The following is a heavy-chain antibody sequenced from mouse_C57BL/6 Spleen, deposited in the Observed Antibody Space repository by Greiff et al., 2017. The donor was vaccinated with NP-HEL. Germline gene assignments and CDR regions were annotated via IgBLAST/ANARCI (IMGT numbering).Heavy chain of an antibody. J-gene: IGHJ4*01. Sequence: EVQLQQSGPELVKPGASVKMSCKASGYTFTDYNMHWVKQSHGKSLEWIGYINPNNGGTSYNQKFKGKATLTVNKSSSTAYMELRSLTSEDSAVYYCARPYYYGSSLYYAMDYWGQGTSVTVSS. V-gene: IGHV1-22*01. CDR1: GYTFTDYN. CDR2: INPNNGGT. CDR3: ARPYYYGSSLYYAMDY. D-gene: IGHD1-1*01.